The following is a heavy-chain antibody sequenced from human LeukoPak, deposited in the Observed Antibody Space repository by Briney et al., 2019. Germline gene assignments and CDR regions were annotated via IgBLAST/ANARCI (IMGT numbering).Heavy chain of an antibody. CDR1: VYTFTGNY. D-gene: IGHD1-26*01. V-gene: IGHV1-2*02. J-gene: IGHJ1*01. CDR2: INPNSGGT. Sequence: AAVKVSSTPSVYTFTGNYLHWGRDAPGQGLEWMGWINPNSGGTNYAQKFQGTVTMASDTCILSAYMELSRLKSDETSLYDGAIGGSDSEYIQEWGQGTLVTVSS. CDR3: AIGGSDSEYIQE.